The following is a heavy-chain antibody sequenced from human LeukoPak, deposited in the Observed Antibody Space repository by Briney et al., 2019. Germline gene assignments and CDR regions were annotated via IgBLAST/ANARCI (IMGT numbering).Heavy chain of an antibody. CDR2: IYSGGST. CDR3: ARDRIDLVGATRAPRFDY. Sequence: PGGSLRLSCAASGFTVSSNYMSWVRQAPGKGLEWVSVIYSGGSTYYADSVKGRFTISRDNSKNTLYLQMNSLRAEDTAVYYCARDRIDLVGATRAPRFDYWGQGTLVTVSS. V-gene: IGHV3-66*01. CDR1: GFTVSSNY. D-gene: IGHD1-26*01. J-gene: IGHJ4*02.